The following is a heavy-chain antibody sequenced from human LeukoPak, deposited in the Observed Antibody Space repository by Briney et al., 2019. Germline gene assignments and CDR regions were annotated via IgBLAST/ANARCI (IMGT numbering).Heavy chain of an antibody. CDR3: ARVSHYDSSGYYFLGY. Sequence: ASVKVSCKASGYTFTSYYMHWVRQAPGQGLEWMALINPSGGSTSYAQKFQGRVTMTRDTSTSTVYMELSSLRSEDTAVYYCARVSHYDSSGYYFLGYWGQGTLVTVSS. D-gene: IGHD3-22*01. J-gene: IGHJ4*02. CDR1: GYTFTSYY. CDR2: INPSGGST. V-gene: IGHV1-46*01.